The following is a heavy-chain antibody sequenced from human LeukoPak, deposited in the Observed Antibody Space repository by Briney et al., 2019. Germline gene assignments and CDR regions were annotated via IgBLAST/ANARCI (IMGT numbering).Heavy chain of an antibody. D-gene: IGHD1-26*01. CDR1: GGSVSSYY. J-gene: IGHJ3*02. CDR2: IYYSGST. CDR3: ARCIVGDLDAFDI. V-gene: IGHV4-59*08. Sequence: SETLSLTCTVSGGSVSSYYWSWIRQPPGKGLEWIGYIYYSGSTNYNPSLKSRVTISVDTSKNQFSLKLSSVTAADTAVYYCARCIVGDLDAFDIWGQGTMVTVSS.